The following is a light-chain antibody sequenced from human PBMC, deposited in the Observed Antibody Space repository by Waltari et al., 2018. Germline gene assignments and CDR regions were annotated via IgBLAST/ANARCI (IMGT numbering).Light chain of an antibody. Sequence: DIVMTQSPDSLAVSLGETATINCKSNQSISSKFNYKSYLAWFQQKPGQPPRLLIYWASTRESGVPGRFSGSGSGTDFTLTISDVQAEDVALYYCQQFYDSQLTFGGGTKVEI. CDR1: QSISSKFNYKSY. CDR2: WAS. J-gene: IGKJ4*01. CDR3: QQFYDSQLT. V-gene: IGKV4-1*01.